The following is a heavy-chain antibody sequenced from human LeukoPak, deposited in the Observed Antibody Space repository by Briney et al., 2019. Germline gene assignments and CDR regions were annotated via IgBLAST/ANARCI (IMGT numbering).Heavy chain of an antibody. D-gene: IGHD2-15*01. CDR1: GYTFTSYA. CDR2: ISAYNGNT. V-gene: IGHV1-18*01. J-gene: IGHJ6*03. CDR3: ARGGGLTLYYYYMDV. Sequence: ASVKVSCKASGYTFTSYAISWVRQAPGQGLECMGWISAYNGNTNYAQKLQGRVTMTTDTSTSTAYMELRSLRSDDTAVYYCARGGGLTLYYYYMDVWGKGTTVTVSS.